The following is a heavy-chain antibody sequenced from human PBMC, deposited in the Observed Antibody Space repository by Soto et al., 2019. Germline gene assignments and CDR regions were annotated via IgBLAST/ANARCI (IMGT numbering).Heavy chain of an antibody. V-gene: IGHV4-31*03. D-gene: IGHD4-17*01. CDR2: MYYTGTT. CDR3: ARVLTTVTNAYCFDS. CDR1: GCSIDSRGNY. Sequence: QVQLQESGPGLVKPSQTLSLTCTVSGCSIDSRGNYWSWIRQHPGKGLVWIGYMYYTGTTYYNPSLQSRLTMSVDTSKNQYSLRLSPVTAADTAVYYCARVLTTVTNAYCFDSWGQGTLVAVSS. J-gene: IGHJ4*02.